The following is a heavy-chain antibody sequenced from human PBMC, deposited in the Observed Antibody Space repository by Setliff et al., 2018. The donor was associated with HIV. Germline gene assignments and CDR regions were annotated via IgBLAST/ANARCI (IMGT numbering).Heavy chain of an antibody. D-gene: IGHD3-10*01. Sequence: PGESLKISCKASGYSFMSYWIGWVRQMPGKGLEWMGIIYPGDSDTKYSPSFQGQVTISADKSITTAYLQWSSLKASDTAMYYCARRLYHYGSGSYYFDYWGQGTLVTVSS. CDR1: GYSFMSYW. CDR2: IYPGDSDT. V-gene: IGHV5-51*01. J-gene: IGHJ4*02. CDR3: ARRLYHYGSGSYYFDY.